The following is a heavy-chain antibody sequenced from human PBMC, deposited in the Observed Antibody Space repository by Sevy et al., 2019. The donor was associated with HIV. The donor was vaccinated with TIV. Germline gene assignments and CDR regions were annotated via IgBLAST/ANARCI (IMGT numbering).Heavy chain of an antibody. CDR2: IRYDGGNT. V-gene: IGHV3-30*02. J-gene: IGHJ6*02. D-gene: IGHD3-16*01. CDR3: ATPSYRNVRFWGYYGMEI. CDR1: GFTFSSNG. Sequence: GGSLRLSCAGSGFTFSSNGMHWVRQAPGKGPEWVAFIRYDGGNTYYAHSVKGRFTISRDNSKNTLYLQMNSLKPEDTALYNCATPSYRNVRFWGYYGMEIWGQGTTVTVSS.